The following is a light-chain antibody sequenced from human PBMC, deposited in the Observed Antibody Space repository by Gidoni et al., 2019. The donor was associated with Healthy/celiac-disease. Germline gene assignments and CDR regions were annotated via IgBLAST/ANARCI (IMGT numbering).Light chain of an antibody. V-gene: IGKV3-15*01. CDR3: QQYNNWPYT. Sequence: EIVMTQSPATLSVSPGERATLSCRASQSVSSNLAWYQQKPGQAPRLLIYPREAKVQWKVDNALQSGNSQESVTEQDSKDSTYSLSLQSEDFAVYYCQQYNNWPYTFGQGTKLEIK. CDR2: PREAKVQWKVD. CDR1: QSVSSN. J-gene: IGKJ2*01.